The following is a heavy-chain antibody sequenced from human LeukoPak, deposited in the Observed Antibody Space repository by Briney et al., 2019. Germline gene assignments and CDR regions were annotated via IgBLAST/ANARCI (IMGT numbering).Heavy chain of an antibody. V-gene: IGHV3-23*01. Sequence: GGSLRLSCAASGFSFSTYAMNWVRQAPGKGLEWVSAVSGSGGSTYYADSVKGRFAISRDNSKNTLYLQMNSLRAEDTAVYYCAKDDVPSNWGTLGLFDYWGQGALVTVSS. CDR1: GFSFSTYA. J-gene: IGHJ4*02. CDR3: AKDDVPSNWGTLGLFDY. D-gene: IGHD7-27*01. CDR2: VSGSGGST.